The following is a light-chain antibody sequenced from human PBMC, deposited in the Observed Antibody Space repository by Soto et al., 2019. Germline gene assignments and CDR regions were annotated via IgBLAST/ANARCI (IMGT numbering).Light chain of an antibody. CDR2: EVS. J-gene: IGLJ1*01. CDR1: SSDVGGYNY. V-gene: IGLV2-14*01. Sequence: QSVLTQPASVSGSPGQSITISCTGTSSDVGGYNYVSWYQQHPGKAPKLMIYEVSNRPSGVSNRFSGSKSGNTASLTISGLQAEDAADYYCSSYTSSRTYVFGTGTKLTVL. CDR3: SSYTSSRTYV.